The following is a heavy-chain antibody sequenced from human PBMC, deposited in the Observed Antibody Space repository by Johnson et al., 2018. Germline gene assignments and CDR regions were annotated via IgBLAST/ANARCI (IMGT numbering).Heavy chain of an antibody. Sequence: QVQLVQSGAEVKKPGASVKVSCTASGYMFTSYEINWVRQATGQGLEWMGWMNPNSGDIGYAQKFQGRVTMTRNTSISTAYMELIGLKSEDTAVYYCARRLSIAAPNCGGDCWDAFHFWGPGTMVTVSS. J-gene: IGHJ3*01. CDR3: ARRLSIAAPNCGGDCWDAFHF. CDR2: MNPNSGDI. D-gene: IGHD2-21*02. V-gene: IGHV1-8*01. CDR1: GYMFTSYE.